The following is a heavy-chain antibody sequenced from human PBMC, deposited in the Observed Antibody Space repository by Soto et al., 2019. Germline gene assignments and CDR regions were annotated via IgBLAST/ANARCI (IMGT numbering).Heavy chain of an antibody. CDR3: ARENKVSTIVGVVPAGFDP. J-gene: IGHJ5*02. CDR1: GGSISSYY. V-gene: IGHV4-59*01. CDR2: IYYSGST. D-gene: IGHD3-3*01. Sequence: PSETLSLTCTVSGGSISSYYWSWIRQPPGKGLEWIGYIYYSGSTNYNPSLKSRVTISVDTSKNQFSLKLSSVTAADTAVYYCARENKVSTIVGVVPAGFDPWGQGNLVTVSS.